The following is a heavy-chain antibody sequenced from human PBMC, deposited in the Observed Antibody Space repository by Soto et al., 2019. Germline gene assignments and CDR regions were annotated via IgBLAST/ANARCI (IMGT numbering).Heavy chain of an antibody. Sequence: QVQLVQSGAEVKKPGSSVKVSCKASGGTFSSYAITWVRQAPGLGLEWMGGIIPIFGTATYAQKFQARVTTTADESTSTAYMELSSLRSEDTAVYYCARDRGPSSGYYPYWFDPWGQGTLVTVSS. V-gene: IGHV1-69*12. CDR3: ARDRGPSSGYYPYWFDP. D-gene: IGHD3-22*01. CDR2: IIPIFGTA. J-gene: IGHJ5*02. CDR1: GGTFSSYA.